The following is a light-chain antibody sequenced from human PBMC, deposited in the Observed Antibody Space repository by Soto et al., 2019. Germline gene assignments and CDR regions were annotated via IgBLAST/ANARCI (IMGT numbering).Light chain of an antibody. Sequence: DILMTQSPSTLSVSVGDRVTITCRASQSISTWLAWYQQKPGNALKVLLSEASTLHSAVPSRVSGSGSATEFTITVSRVEADDFATYNCQEYSRYFGGGTKVEIK. J-gene: IGKJ4*01. V-gene: IGKV1-5*01. CDR3: QEYSRY. CDR1: QSISTW. CDR2: EAS.